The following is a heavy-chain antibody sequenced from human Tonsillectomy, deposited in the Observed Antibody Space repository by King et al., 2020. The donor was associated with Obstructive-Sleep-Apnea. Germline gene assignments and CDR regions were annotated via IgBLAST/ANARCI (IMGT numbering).Heavy chain of an antibody. CDR3: ARDGGIGTTSGLSKGDY. V-gene: IGHV3-33*01. Sequence: VQLVESGGGVVQPGRSLRLSCAASGFTFSSYGMHWVRQAPGKGLEWVAVIWYDGRNKYYADSVKGRFTISRDNSKNTLYLQMNSLRAEDTAVYYCARDGGIGTTSGLSKGDYWGPGTLVTVSS. J-gene: IGHJ4*02. D-gene: IGHD4-11*01. CDR1: GFTFSSYG. CDR2: IWYDGRNK.